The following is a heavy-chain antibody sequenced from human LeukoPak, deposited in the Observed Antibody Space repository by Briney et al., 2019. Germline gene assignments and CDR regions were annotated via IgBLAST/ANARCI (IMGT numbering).Heavy chain of an antibody. CDR2: ISSISGVT. V-gene: IGHV1-2*02. D-gene: IGHD3-9*01. J-gene: IGHJ4*02. CDR3: ARSYYDILTGYLSPYYFDY. CDR1: GYTFIGYY. Sequence: ASVKVSCKASGYTFIGYYIHWVRQAPGQGLEWMGWISSISGVTNYAQKFQDRVTMTEDTSTDTAYMELSSLRSEDTAVYYCARSYYDILTGYLSPYYFDYWGQGTLVTVSS.